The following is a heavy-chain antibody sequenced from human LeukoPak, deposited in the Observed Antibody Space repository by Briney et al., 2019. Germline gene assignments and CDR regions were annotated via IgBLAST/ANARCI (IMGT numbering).Heavy chain of an antibody. D-gene: IGHD6-19*01. CDR1: GFTFSSYA. CDR3: ARESGSDWYFDY. J-gene: IGHJ4*02. Sequence: GGSLRLSCAASGFTFSSYAMHWVRQAPGTGLEWVAVISYDGSNKYYADSVKGRFTISRDNSKNTLYLQMNSLRVEDTAVYYCARESGSDWYFDYWGQGTLVTVSS. V-gene: IGHV3-30-3*01. CDR2: ISYDGSNK.